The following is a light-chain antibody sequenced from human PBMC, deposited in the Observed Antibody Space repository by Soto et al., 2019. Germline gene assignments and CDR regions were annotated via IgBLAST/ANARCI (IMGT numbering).Light chain of an antibody. CDR1: QGISSY. V-gene: IGKV1-8*01. CDR3: QQYYSYPLT. Sequence: AIRMTQSPSSLSASTGDRVTITCRASQGISSYLAWYQQKPGKAPKVLIYAASTLQSGVPSRLSGSGSGTDFTLTISCLQSEDFATYYCQQYYSYPLTFGGGTKVDIK. J-gene: IGKJ4*01. CDR2: AAS.